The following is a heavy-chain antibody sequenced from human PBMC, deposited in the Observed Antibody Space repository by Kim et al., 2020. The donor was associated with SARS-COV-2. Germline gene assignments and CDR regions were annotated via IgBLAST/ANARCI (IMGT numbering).Heavy chain of an antibody. Sequence: SETLSLTCTVSGGSISSYYWSWIRQPPGKGLEWIGYIYYSGSTNYNPSLKSRVTISVDTSKNQFSLKLSSVTAADTAVYYCARDIADSGSYYWYFDLWGRGTLVTVSS. CDR3: ARDIADSGSYYWYFDL. CDR1: GGSISSYY. V-gene: IGHV4-59*01. J-gene: IGHJ2*01. D-gene: IGHD1-26*01. CDR2: IYYSGST.